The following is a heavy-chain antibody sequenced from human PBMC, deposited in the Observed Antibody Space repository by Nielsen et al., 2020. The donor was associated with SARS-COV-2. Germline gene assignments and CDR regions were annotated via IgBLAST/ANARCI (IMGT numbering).Heavy chain of an antibody. J-gene: IGHJ4*02. CDR3: ARHHYGDYVWNDY. CDR1: GFAFSGYS. V-gene: IGHV3-48*01. D-gene: IGHD4-17*01. Sequence: GGSLRLSCAASGFAFSGYSMNWVRQAPGKGLEWISYISSGGTIYYADSVKGRFTISRDNAKNSLYLQMNSLRAEDTAVYYCARHHYGDYVWNDYWGQGTLVTVSS. CDR2: ISSGGTI.